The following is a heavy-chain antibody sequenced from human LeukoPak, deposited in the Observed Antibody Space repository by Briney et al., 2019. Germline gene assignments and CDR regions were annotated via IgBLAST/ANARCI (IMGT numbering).Heavy chain of an antibody. J-gene: IGHJ3*02. Sequence: SETPSLTCTVSGGSISSGDYYWSWIRQPPGKGLEWIGYIYYSGSTYYNPSLKSRVTISVDTSKNQFSLKLSSVTAADTAVYYCARAGHIGGAFDIWGQGTMVTVSS. D-gene: IGHD2-21*01. CDR3: ARAGHIGGAFDI. V-gene: IGHV4-30-4*08. CDR2: IYYSGST. CDR1: GGSISSGDYY.